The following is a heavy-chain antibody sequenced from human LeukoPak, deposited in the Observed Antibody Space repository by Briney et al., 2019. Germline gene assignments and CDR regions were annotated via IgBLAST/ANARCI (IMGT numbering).Heavy chain of an antibody. CDR2: ISAHNGNT. V-gene: IGHV1-18*01. Sequence: VASVKVSCKASGYTFSNYGISWVRQAPGQGLEWMGWISAHNGNTNYAQKLQGRVTMTTDTSTSTAYMELRSLRSDDTAVYYCARDRAPIAAAGTRDYWGQGTLVTVSS. CDR3: ARDRAPIAAAGTRDY. CDR1: GYTFSNYG. J-gene: IGHJ4*02. D-gene: IGHD6-13*01.